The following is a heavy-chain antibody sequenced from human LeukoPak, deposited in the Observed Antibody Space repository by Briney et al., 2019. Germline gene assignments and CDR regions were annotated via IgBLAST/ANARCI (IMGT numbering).Heavy chain of an antibody. J-gene: IGHJ3*02. V-gene: IGHV3-23*01. CDR1: GFTFSSYG. CDR2: ISGSGGST. D-gene: IGHD3-9*01. CDR3: AKEYFDRKKGHVRVFDI. Sequence: GGSLRLSCAASGFTFSSYGMSWVRQAPGEGLEWVSAISGSGGSTYYADSVKGRFTISRDNSKNTLYLQMNSLRAEDTAVYYCAKEYFDRKKGHVRVFDIWGQGTMVTVSS.